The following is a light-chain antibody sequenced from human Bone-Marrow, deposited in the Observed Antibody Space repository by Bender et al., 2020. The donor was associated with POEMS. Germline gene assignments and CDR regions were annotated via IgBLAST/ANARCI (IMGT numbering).Light chain of an antibody. J-gene: IGLJ2*01. CDR3: CSYTSSSTLVFV. CDR1: SSDVGAYNY. Sequence: QSALTQPASVSGSPGQSITISCAGTSSDVGAYNYVSWYQQHPGKAPKLVLYDVSSRPSGVSSRFSGSKSGTTASLTISGLQADDEADYFCCSYTSSSTLVFVFGGGTKLTVL. CDR2: DVS. V-gene: IGLV2-14*03.